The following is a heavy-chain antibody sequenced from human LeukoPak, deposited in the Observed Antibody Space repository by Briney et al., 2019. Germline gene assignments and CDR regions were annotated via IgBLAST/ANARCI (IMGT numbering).Heavy chain of an antibody. CDR3: ARGRGYCSGGSCYAQGFDY. CDR1: GGSFSGYY. D-gene: IGHD2-15*01. J-gene: IGHJ4*02. V-gene: IGHV4-34*01. CDR2: INHSGST. Sequence: SETLSLTCAVYGGSFSGYYWSWIRQPPGKGLEWSGEINHSGSTNYNPSLKSRVTISVDTSKNQFSLKLSSVTAADTAVYYCARGRGYCSGGSCYAQGFDYWGQGTLVTVSS.